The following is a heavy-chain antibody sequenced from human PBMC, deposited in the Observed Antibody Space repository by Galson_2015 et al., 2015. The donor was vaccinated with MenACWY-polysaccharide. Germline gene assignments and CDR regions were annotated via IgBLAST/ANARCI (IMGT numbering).Heavy chain of an antibody. Sequence: QSGAEVKKPGESLKISCTGSGYSFTSYWIGWVRQMPGKGLEWMGIIYPGDSDTRYSPSFQGQVTISADKSISTAYLQWSSLKASDTAMYYCATSLTDSSGYSFYFDYWGQGTLVTVSS. CDR2: IYPGDSDT. V-gene: IGHV5-51*01. CDR3: ATSLTDSSGYSFYFDY. J-gene: IGHJ4*02. D-gene: IGHD3-22*01. CDR1: GYSFTSYW.